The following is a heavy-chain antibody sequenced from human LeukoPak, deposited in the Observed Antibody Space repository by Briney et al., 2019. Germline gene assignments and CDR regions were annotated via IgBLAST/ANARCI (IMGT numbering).Heavy chain of an antibody. V-gene: IGHV4-59*01. D-gene: IGHD4-17*01. Sequence: SETLSLTCTVSGGSISRYYWSWIRPPPGKGLEWIGYIYYSGSTNYNPSLKSRVTISVDTSKNEFSLKMSSVTAADTAVYYCARNYGDYVDYWGQGTLVTVSS. CDR3: ARNYGDYVDY. J-gene: IGHJ4*02. CDR2: IYYSGST. CDR1: GGSISRYY.